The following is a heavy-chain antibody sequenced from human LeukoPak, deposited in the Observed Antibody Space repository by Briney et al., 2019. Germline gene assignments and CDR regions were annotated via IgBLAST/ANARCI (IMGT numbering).Heavy chain of an antibody. D-gene: IGHD6-6*01. V-gene: IGHV3-23*01. CDR2: ISDDGRST. J-gene: IGHJ4*02. Sequence: GGSLRLSCAASGFTFSNYGMSWVRQAPGKGLEWVSAISDDGRSTYYADSVKGRFTISKDNSKKTLSLQMSNLRAEDTAVHYCAKRVPYSSSSVYFDYWGQGTLVTVSS. CDR1: GFTFSNYG. CDR3: AKRVPYSSSSVYFDY.